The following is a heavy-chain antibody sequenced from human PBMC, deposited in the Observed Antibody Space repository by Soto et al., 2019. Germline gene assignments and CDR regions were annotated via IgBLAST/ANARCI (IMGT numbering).Heavy chain of an antibody. CDR2: IYYSGST. V-gene: IGHV4-59*01. CDR3: ARMPRFRFGEDYYYYYSMDV. CDR1: GGSISSYY. D-gene: IGHD3-10*01. Sequence: SETLSLTCTVSGGSISSYYWSWIRQPPGKGLEWIGYIYYSGSTNYNPSLKSRVTRSVDTSKNQFSLKLSSVTAADTAVYYCARMPRFRFGEDYYYYYSMDVWGKGTTVTVSS. J-gene: IGHJ6*03.